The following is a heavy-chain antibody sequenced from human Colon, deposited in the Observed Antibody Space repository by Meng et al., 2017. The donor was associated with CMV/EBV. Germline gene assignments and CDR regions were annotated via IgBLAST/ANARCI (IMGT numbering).Heavy chain of an antibody. Sequence: SVKVSCKTSGGTFSDYPFNWVRQTPGQGLEWIGGIVPAFAILRYAQKFQGRVSITTDESASSVDLELSSLRSDDTAVYYCASVERGYCSSNSCYNRYMHHWGQGTLVTVSS. J-gene: IGHJ1*01. CDR2: IVPAFAIL. V-gene: IGHV1-69*05. CDR3: ASVERGYCSSNSCYNRYMHH. CDR1: GGTFSDYP. D-gene: IGHD2-2*01.